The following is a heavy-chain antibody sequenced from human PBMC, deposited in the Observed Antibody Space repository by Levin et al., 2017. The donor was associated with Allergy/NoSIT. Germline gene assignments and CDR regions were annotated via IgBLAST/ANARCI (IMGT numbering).Heavy chain of an antibody. CDR3: AKDLERGYSYAVYFDY. J-gene: IGHJ4*02. CDR1: GFTFSSYA. V-gene: IGHV3-23*01. D-gene: IGHD5-18*01. Sequence: GESLKISCAASGFTFSSYAMSWVRQAPGKGLEWVSAISGSGGTTYYADSVKGRFTISRDNSKNTVYLQMKSLRAEDTAVYYCAKDLERGYSYAVYFDYWGQGTLVTVSS. CDR2: ISGSGGTT.